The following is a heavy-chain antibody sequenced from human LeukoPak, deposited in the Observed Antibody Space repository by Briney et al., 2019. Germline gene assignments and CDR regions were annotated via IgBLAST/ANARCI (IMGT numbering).Heavy chain of an antibody. J-gene: IGHJ4*02. D-gene: IGHD2-2*01. Sequence: PGGSLRLSCTASGFTFSNAWMSWVRQAPGKGLEWIGRIKSNGVGGTTEFAAPVKGRFTISRDDSRNTLYLQMNSLETEDTAVYYRTADGNCQTTSCYWGRGALVTVSS. CDR3: TADGNCQTTSCY. CDR1: GFTFSNAW. V-gene: IGHV3-15*01. CDR2: IKSNGVGGTT.